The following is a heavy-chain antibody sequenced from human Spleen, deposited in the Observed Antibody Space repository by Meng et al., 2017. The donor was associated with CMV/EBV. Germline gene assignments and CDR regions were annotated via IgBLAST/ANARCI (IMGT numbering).Heavy chain of an antibody. V-gene: IGHV4-34*01. D-gene: IGHD5-24*01. CDR1: DGSLSGYY. CDR3: AREYTLWHNYFDT. Sequence: SETLSLTCAVYDGSLSGYYWTWIRQPPGKGLEWIGSIYYGGSTYSNPSLKSGVTISIDTSKNQFSLKLGSVTAADTAVYYCAREYTLWHNYFDTWGQGTPVTVSS. J-gene: IGHJ5*02. CDR2: IYYGGST.